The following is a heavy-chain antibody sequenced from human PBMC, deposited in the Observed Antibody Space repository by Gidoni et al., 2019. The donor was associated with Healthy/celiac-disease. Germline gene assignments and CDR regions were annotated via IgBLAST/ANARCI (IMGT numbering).Heavy chain of an antibody. V-gene: IGHV1-18*01. J-gene: IGHJ4*02. Sequence: QVQLVQSGAEVNKPGASVKVSCKASGYTFTSYGISWVRQAPGQGLEWMGWISAYNGNTNYAQKLQGRVTMTTDTSTSTAYMELRSLRSDDTAVYYCARDLDIVVVVAATHFDYWGQGTLVTVSS. CDR1: GYTFTSYG. D-gene: IGHD2-15*01. CDR2: ISAYNGNT. CDR3: ARDLDIVVVVAATHFDY.